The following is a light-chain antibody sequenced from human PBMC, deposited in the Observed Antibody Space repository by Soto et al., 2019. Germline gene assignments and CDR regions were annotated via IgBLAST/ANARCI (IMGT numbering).Light chain of an antibody. Sequence: EVLMTQSPATLSVSPGARVTLSCRASQFVSKKLVWYQQKPRQAPRVVIYKTSTRATGIPARFSGSGSGTEFTLTISSLKPEDVAFYYCQQYNDWPPITFGQGTRLEIK. V-gene: IGKV3-15*01. CDR1: QFVSKK. J-gene: IGKJ5*01. CDR2: KTS. CDR3: QQYNDWPPIT.